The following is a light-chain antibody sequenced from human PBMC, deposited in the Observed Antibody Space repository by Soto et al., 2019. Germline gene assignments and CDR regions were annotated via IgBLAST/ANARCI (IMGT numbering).Light chain of an antibody. V-gene: IGLV1-40*01. J-gene: IGLJ1*01. CDR1: SSNIGAGYD. CDR2: GNS. Sequence: QSVLTQPPSVSGAPGQRVTISCTGSSSNIGAGYDVHWYQQLPGTAPKLLIYGNSNRPSGVPDRFSGSKSGTSASLAITGLQAEDEADYYCQSYDSSQSGSNVFGTGTKVTVL. CDR3: QSYDSSQSGSNV.